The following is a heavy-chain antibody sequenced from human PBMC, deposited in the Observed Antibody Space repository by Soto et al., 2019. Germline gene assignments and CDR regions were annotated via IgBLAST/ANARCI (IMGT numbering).Heavy chain of an antibody. Sequence: QVQLVQSGAEVKKPGASVKVSCKASGYTFTSYGISWVRQAPGQGLEWMGWISANNGNTHYAQKRQGGVTKTTDTSTSAAYMELRSLRSDDTAVYCCARVVADVCTLDYWGQGTLVTLSS. D-gene: IGHD2-15*01. CDR3: ARVVADVCTLDY. CDR2: ISANNGNT. V-gene: IGHV1-18*01. J-gene: IGHJ4*02. CDR1: GYTFTSYG.